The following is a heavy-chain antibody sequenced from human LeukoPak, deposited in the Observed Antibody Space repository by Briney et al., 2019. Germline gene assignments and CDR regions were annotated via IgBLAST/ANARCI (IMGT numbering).Heavy chain of an antibody. CDR3: AKDSPESGSYDY. J-gene: IGHJ4*02. CDR1: GFTFSSYA. Sequence: GGSLRLSCAASGFTFSSYAMSWVRQAPGKGLEWVSAISGSGGSTYYADSVKGRFTISGDNSKNTLYLQMNSLRAEDMAVYYCAKDSPESGSYDYWGQGTLVTVSS. CDR2: ISGSGGST. V-gene: IGHV3-23*01. D-gene: IGHD1-26*01.